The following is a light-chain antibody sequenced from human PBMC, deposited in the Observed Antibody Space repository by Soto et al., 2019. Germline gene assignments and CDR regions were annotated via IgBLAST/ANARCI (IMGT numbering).Light chain of an antibody. CDR3: SSSAASNSFYFV. CDR2: EVT. J-gene: IGLJ3*02. V-gene: IGLV2-8*01. CDR1: SSDVGGYNY. Sequence: QSALTQPPSASGSPGQPVTISCTGTSSDVGGYNYVSWYQQYPGRAPKLMIYEVTKRPSGVPDRFSGSKSGNTSSLTVSGLQAEDEAGYYCSSSAASNSFYFVFGGGTKVTVL.